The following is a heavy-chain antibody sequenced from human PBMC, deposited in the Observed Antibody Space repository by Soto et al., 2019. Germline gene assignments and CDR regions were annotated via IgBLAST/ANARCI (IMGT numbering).Heavy chain of an antibody. D-gene: IGHD3-16*01. J-gene: IGHJ4*02. CDR3: DGGRTPIDY. V-gene: IGHV1-18*01. CDR1: GYTFTNFG. Sequence: QVQLVQSGAEVKKPGASVKVSCKASGYTFTNFGISWVRQAPGQGLEWMGWISAYNGNKNYAQSFQGRVTMTTDTSTSIAYEELRGERSDDGAVYYCDGGRTPIDYWGQGTLVTVSS. CDR2: ISAYNGNK.